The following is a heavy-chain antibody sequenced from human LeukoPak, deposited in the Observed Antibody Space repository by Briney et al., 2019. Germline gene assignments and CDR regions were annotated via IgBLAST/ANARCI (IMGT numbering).Heavy chain of an antibody. J-gene: IGHJ5*02. CDR2: IYYSGCT. CDR1: GDPIGHGYY. V-gene: IGHV4-59*01. Sequence: PSETLSLTCTVSGDPIGHGYYLGWIHPPPRKGLDGIGCIYYSGCTNYNPPLKSRVTISLDTSKNQFSLKVSSVTAADTAVYYCARDSGSGTFTWGQGTLVTVSS. D-gene: IGHD3-10*01. CDR3: ARDSGSGTFT.